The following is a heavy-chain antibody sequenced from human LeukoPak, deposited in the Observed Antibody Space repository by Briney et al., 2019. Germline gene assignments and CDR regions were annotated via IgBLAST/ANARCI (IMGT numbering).Heavy chain of an antibody. CDR1: GGSISSYY. CDR2: IYYSGST. V-gene: IGHV4-59*01. Sequence: SETLSLTCTVSGGSISSYYWSWIRQPPGKGLEWIGYIYYSGSTNYNPSLKSRVTISVDTSKNQFSLKLSSVTAADTAVYYCARDKTGWFDPWGQGTLVTVSS. D-gene: IGHD1-14*01. J-gene: IGHJ5*02. CDR3: ARDKTGWFDP.